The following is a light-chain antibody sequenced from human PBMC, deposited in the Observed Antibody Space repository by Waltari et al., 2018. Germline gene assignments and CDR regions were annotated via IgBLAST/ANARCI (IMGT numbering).Light chain of an antibody. V-gene: IGKV3D-7*01. CDR3: QQDYNSVT. J-gene: IGKJ1*01. CDR1: QSINSGY. CDR2: GTS. Sequence: EIVMTQSQATLSLSQGENATLSCRTSQSINSGYLSCYQQKPGQSPRLLLYGTSTRATGIPARISGSGSGTDFTLTISSLQPEDFAVYYCQQDYNSVTFGPGTKVEI.